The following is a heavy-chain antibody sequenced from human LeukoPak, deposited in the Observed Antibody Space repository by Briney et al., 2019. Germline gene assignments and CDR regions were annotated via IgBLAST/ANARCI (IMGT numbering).Heavy chain of an antibody. D-gene: IGHD1-26*01. CDR1: GFTFSSYG. V-gene: IGHV3-33*01. CDR2: IWYDGSNK. CDR3: ARRSVGAFDY. Sequence: PGRSLRLSCAASGFTFSSYGMHWVRQAPGKGLEWAAVIWYDGSNKYYADSVKGRFTISRDNSKNTLYLQMNSLRAEDTAVYYCARRSVGAFDYWGQGTLVTVSS. J-gene: IGHJ4*02.